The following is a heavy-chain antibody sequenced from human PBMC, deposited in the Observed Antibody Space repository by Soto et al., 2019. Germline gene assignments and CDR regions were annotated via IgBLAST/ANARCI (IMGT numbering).Heavy chain of an antibody. V-gene: IGHV4-30-4*01. J-gene: IGHJ4*02. CDR1: GGSISSDDYY. D-gene: IGHD1-26*01. CDR2: FYYSGSN. Sequence: QVQLQESGPGLVKPSQTLSLTCTVSGGSISSDDYYWSWIRQPPGKGLEWIGYFYYSGSNYYNPSLKSRVTISVATSKNQFSLKLSSVTAADTAVYYCARAFVGATTLDYWGQGTLVTVSS. CDR3: ARAFVGATTLDY.